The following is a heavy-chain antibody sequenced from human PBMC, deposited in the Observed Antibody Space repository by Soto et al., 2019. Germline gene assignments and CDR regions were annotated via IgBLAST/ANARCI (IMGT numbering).Heavy chain of an antibody. CDR3: ASQWELLGNWFDP. CDR2: IYHSGST. CDR1: GGSISSGGYS. Sequence: PSETLSLTCAVSGGSISSGGYSWSWIRQPPGKGLEWIGYIYHSGSTYYNPSLKSRVTISVDKSKNQFSLKLSSVTAADTAVYYCASQWELLGNWFDPWGQGTLVTVSS. J-gene: IGHJ5*02. D-gene: IGHD1-26*01. V-gene: IGHV4-30-2*01.